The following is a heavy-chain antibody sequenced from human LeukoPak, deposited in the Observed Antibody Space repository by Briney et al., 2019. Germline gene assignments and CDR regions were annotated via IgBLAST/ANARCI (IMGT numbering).Heavy chain of an antibody. D-gene: IGHD3-10*01. J-gene: IGHJ4*02. V-gene: IGHV4-59*08. Sequence: SETLSLTCTVSGGSISGYYWSWIRQPPGKGLEWIGYIFYSGSTNYNPSLKSRVTISVDTSKNQFSLKLSSVTAADTAVYYCARHAVLLWFGELFAPLFDYWGQGTLVTVSS. CDR1: GGSISGYY. CDR2: IFYSGST. CDR3: ARHAVLLWFGELFAPLFDY.